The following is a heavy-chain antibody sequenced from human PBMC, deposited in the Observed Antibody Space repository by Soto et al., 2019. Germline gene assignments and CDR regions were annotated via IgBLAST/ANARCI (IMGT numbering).Heavy chain of an antibody. D-gene: IGHD6-6*01. CDR1: GYTFTSYY. J-gene: IGHJ4*02. CDR2: INPSGGST. V-gene: IGHV1-46*01. Sequence: PSVKVSCKASGYTFTSYYMHWVRQAPGQGLEWMGIINPSGGSTSYAQKFQGRVTMTRDTSTSTVYMELSSLRSEDTAVYYCARASSSSSERTYFDYWGQGTLVTVSS. CDR3: ARASSSSSERTYFDY.